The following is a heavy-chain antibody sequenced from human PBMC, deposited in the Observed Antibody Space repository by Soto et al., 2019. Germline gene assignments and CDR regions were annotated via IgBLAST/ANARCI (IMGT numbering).Heavy chain of an antibody. D-gene: IGHD2-15*01. V-gene: IGHV3-33*01. CDR3: ARDRRGGSQYYFDY. J-gene: IGHJ4*02. Sequence: QVQLVESGGGVVQPWRYLRLSCAASGFTFSSYGMHWVRQAPGKGLEWVAVIWYDGSNKYYADSVKGRFTISRDNSKNTLYLQMNSLRAEDTAVYYCARDRRGGSQYYFDYWGQGTLVTVSS. CDR2: IWYDGSNK. CDR1: GFTFSSYG.